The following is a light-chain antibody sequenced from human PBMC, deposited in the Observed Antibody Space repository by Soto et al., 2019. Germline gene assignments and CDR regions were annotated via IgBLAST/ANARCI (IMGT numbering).Light chain of an antibody. Sequence: DIQMTQSPSSLSASVGDRVTITCQASQDISNYLNWYQQKPGKAPKLLIYDASNLETGVPSRFSGSGSGTDFTFNISSLQPEDIATYYCQQYDNGYTFGQGTKLEIK. CDR1: QDISNY. CDR2: DAS. CDR3: QQYDNGYT. V-gene: IGKV1-33*01. J-gene: IGKJ2*01.